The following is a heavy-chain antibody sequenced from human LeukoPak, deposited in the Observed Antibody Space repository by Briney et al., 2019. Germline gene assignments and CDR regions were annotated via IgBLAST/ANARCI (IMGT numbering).Heavy chain of an antibody. V-gene: IGHV1-3*03. CDR3: ARVALVGANDGWFDP. D-gene: IGHD1-26*01. CDR1: GYTFTTYT. CDR2: INAGNGNT. Sequence: ASVEVSCKASGYTFTTYTTHWVRQAPGQRLDWMGWINAGNGNTKYSQEFQDRVTITRDTSASTAYMELSSLRSEDTAVYYCARVALVGANDGWFDPWGQGTLVTVSS. J-gene: IGHJ5*02.